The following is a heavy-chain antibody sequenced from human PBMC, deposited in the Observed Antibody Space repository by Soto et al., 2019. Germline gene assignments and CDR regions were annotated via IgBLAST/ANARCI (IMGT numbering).Heavy chain of an antibody. V-gene: IGHV4-31*03. CDR3: ARDHSNYGYNWFDP. CDR1: GGSISSGGYY. Sequence: QVQLQESGPGLVKPSQTLSLTCTVSGGSISSGGYYWSWIRQHPGKGLEWIGYIYYSGSTYYNPSLKSRVTISVDTSKNQFSLKLSSVTAADTAVYYCARDHSNYGYNWFDPWGQGTLVTVSS. J-gene: IGHJ5*02. D-gene: IGHD4-4*01. CDR2: IYYSGST.